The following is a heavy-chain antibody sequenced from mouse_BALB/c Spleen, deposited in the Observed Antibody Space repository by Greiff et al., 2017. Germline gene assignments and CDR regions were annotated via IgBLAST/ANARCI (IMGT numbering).Heavy chain of an antibody. CDR3: ARGFTTATGYFDY. D-gene: IGHD1-2*01. CDR2: ISSGGST. V-gene: IGHV5-6-5*01. Sequence: EVMLVESGGGLVKPGGSLKLSCAASGFTFSSYAMSWVRQTPEKRLEWVASISSGGSTYYPDSVKGRFTISRDNARNILYLQMSSLRSEDTAMYYCARGFTTATGYFDYWGQGTTLTVSS. CDR1: GFTFSSYA. J-gene: IGHJ2*01.